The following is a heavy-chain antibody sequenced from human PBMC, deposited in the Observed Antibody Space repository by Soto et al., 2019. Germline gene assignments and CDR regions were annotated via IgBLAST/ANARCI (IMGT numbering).Heavy chain of an antibody. V-gene: IGHV1-8*01. Sequence: QVQLMQSGAEVKKPGASVNVSCKASGYTFTTYDINWVRQAPGQGLEWMGWVNPNRTNTGYAEKFQGRATMTRDTSISTAYMELSSLRYDDTAVYYCVRGGFLSHDHVIIAPATLGFDPWGQGTLVTVSS. CDR1: GYTFTTYD. J-gene: IGHJ5*02. CDR2: VNPNRTNT. D-gene: IGHD2-2*01. CDR3: VRGGFLSHDHVIIAPATLGFDP.